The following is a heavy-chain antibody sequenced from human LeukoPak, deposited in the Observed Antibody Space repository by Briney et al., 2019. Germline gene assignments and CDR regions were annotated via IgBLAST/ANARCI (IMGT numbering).Heavy chain of an antibody. CDR3: ARDTSQQNYDFWSGYTYYYLDV. D-gene: IGHD3-3*01. CDR2: ISYDGSNK. Sequence: GGALRLSCAASGFTFSGYAMHWVRQAPGKGLERVAVISYDGSNKYYADSVKGRFTISRDNSKNPLYLQMNRLRAEDSAVYYCARDTSQQNYDFWSGYTYYYLDVWGKGTTVTVSS. CDR1: GFTFSGYA. J-gene: IGHJ6*03. V-gene: IGHV3-30-3*01.